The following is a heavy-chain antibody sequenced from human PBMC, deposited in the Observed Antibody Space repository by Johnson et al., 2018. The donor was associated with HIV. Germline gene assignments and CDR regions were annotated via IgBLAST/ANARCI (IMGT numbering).Heavy chain of an antibody. J-gene: IGHJ3*02. CDR1: EFILSDYY. V-gene: IGHV3-11*04. Sequence: QEQLVESGGDLVQPGGSLRLSCGASEFILSDYYISWVRQAPEKGLEWISYISSSGGTIFYADSVKGRFTISRDIAKNTLYLQMNSLRDEDTAVYYCARDGRGLDAFDIWGQGTMVTVSS. CDR2: ISSSGGTI. D-gene: IGHD3/OR15-3a*01. CDR3: ARDGRGLDAFDI.